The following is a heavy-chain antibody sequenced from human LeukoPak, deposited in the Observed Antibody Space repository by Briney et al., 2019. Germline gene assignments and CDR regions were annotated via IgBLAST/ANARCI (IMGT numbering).Heavy chain of an antibody. J-gene: IGHJ6*03. CDR1: GYTFTSYY. CDR3: ARVGTEGIAARPLRYYYYTDV. CDR2: INPNSGGT. V-gene: IGHV1-2*02. D-gene: IGHD6-6*01. Sequence: ASVKVSCKASGYTFTSYYMHWVRQAPGQGLEWMGWINPNSGGTNYAQKFQGRVTMTRDTSISIAYMELSRLRSDDTAVYYCARVGTEGIAARPLRYYYYTDVWGKGTTVTVSS.